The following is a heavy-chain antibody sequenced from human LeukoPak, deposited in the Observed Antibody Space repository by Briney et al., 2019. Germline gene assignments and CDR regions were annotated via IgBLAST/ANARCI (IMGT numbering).Heavy chain of an antibody. D-gene: IGHD3-22*01. CDR1: GGSISGYY. V-gene: IGHV4-59*01. CDR2: IYYSGST. J-gene: IGHJ3*01. Sequence: SETLSLTCTVSGGSISGYYWSWIRQPPGKGLEWIGYIYYSGSTKYNPSLKSRVSMSVDTSRNQFSLKLSSVTAADTAVYYCARGGLENGYHSNDGFDVWGQGTMVTVSS. CDR3: ARGGLENGYHSNDGFDV.